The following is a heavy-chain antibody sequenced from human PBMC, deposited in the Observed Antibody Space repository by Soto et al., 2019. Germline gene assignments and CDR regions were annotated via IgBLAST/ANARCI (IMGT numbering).Heavy chain of an antibody. CDR2: IYYSGST. V-gene: IGHV4-59*01. Sequence: TMSLTRTVSGGSISRYYRSWIRQPPGKGLEWIGYIYYSGSTNYNPSLKSRVTISVDTSKNQFSLKLSSVTAADTAVYYCAREVNGAYDGGYDYWYYFDYWGQGTLVTVSS. CDR1: GGSISRYY. D-gene: IGHD5-12*01. CDR3: AREVNGAYDGGYDYWYYFDY. J-gene: IGHJ4*02.